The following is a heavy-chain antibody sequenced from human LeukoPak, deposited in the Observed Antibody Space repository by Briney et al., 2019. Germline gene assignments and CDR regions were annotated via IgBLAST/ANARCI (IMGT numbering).Heavy chain of an antibody. V-gene: IGHV3-23*01. Sequence: GGSLRLSCAASGFTFSSYAMSWVRQAPGKGLEWVSVITSTGGGAYYADSVKGRFTISRDNSKNTLYLQMNSLRAEDTAVYYCARGAGGYYYDSSGIFNFDYWGQGTLVTVSS. CDR2: ITSTGGGA. CDR3: ARGAGGYYYDSSGIFNFDY. CDR1: GFTFSSYA. D-gene: IGHD3-22*01. J-gene: IGHJ4*02.